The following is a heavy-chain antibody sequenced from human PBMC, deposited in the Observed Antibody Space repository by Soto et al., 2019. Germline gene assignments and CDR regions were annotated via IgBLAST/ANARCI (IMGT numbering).Heavy chain of an antibody. Sequence: ELQLVESGGGLVKPGGSLRLSCAAPGFSFSNGWMSWVRQAPGKGLEWVGRIKSKTDGETTDYAAPGKGRFTISGDKSKNTLYLQMNSLKIEDTAVYYCTTDEWEWGQGTLVTVSS. V-gene: IGHV3-15*05. CDR1: GFSFSNGW. D-gene: IGHD1-26*01. CDR2: IKSKTDGETT. CDR3: TTDEWE. J-gene: IGHJ4*02.